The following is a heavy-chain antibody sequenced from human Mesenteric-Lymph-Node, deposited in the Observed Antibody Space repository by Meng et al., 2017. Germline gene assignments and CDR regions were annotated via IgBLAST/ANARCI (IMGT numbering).Heavy chain of an antibody. D-gene: IGHD5-18*01. CDR3: ARDRRIQLAPWFNP. Sequence: HLQPQGSGFGLAKPSQTLSLTWDVSGGPISSGGYSWSWIRQPPGKGLEWIGYIYHSGSTYYNPSLKSRVTISVDRSKDQFSLRLSSLTAADTAVYYCARDRRIQLAPWFNPWGQGTLVTVSS. CDR2: IYHSGST. J-gene: IGHJ5*02. V-gene: IGHV4-30-2*01. CDR1: GGPISSGGYS.